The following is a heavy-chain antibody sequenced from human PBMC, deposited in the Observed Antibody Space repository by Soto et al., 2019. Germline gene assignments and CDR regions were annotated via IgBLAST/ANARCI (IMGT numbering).Heavy chain of an antibody. CDR3: AREYYDILTGYWPHYGMDV. Sequence: GASVKVSCKASGYTFTGYYMHWVRQAPGQGLEWMGWINPNSGGTNYAQKFQGRVTMTRDTSISTAYMELSRLRSDDTAVYYCAREYYDILTGYWPHYGMDVWGQGTTVTV. CDR1: GYTFTGYY. D-gene: IGHD3-9*01. J-gene: IGHJ6*02. V-gene: IGHV1-2*02. CDR2: INPNSGGT.